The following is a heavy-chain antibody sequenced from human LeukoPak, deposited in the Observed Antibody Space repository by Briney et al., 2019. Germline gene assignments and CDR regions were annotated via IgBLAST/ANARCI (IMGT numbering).Heavy chain of an antibody. CDR3: AREVVAAPGTVDY. D-gene: IGHD6-13*01. CDR1: GGSFSGYY. J-gene: IGHJ4*01. V-gene: IGHV4-34*01. Sequence: SETLSLTCAVYGGSFSGYYWSWVRQPPGKGLEWIGEINHSGSTNYNPSLKSRVTISVDTSKNQFSLKLSSVTAADTAVYYCAREVVAAPGTVDYWGQGTLVTVSS. CDR2: INHSGST.